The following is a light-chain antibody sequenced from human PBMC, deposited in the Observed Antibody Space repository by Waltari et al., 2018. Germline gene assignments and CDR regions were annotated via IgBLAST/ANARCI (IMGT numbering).Light chain of an antibody. Sequence: QSALTQPASVSGSPGQSITISCTGTNSDVGRSNLVPWYQQHPGKAPKLMIYEVTNRPSGLSNRFSGSKSGNTASLTITELQAEDEADYYCSSYAGNDLVIFGGGTKLTVL. J-gene: IGLJ2*01. CDR1: NSDVGRSNL. CDR3: SSYAGNDLVI. CDR2: EVT. V-gene: IGLV2-14*01.